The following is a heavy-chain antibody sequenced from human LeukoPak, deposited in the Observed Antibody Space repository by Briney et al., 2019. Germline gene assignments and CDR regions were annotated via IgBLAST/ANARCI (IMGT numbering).Heavy chain of an antibody. CDR3: AKDRYDFWSYFDY. D-gene: IGHD3-3*01. V-gene: IGHV3-30*18. CDR1: GFTFSSYG. Sequence: PGTSLRLSCAASGFTFSSYGIHWVRQAPGKGLEWVAVISYDGSNKYYADSVKGRFTISRDNSKNTLYLQMNSLRAEDTAVYYCAKDRYDFWSYFDYWGQGTLVTVSS. J-gene: IGHJ4*02. CDR2: ISYDGSNK.